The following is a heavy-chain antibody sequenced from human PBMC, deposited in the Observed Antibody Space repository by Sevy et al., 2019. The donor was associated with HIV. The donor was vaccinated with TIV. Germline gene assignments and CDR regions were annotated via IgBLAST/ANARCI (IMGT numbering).Heavy chain of an antibody. Sequence: GGSLRLSCTASGFTFDDYAMHWVRQVPGKGLEWVSGISWNSLSIAYADSVKGRFTMSRDNGKKSLYLQMDILRTEDTALYYCAKDISLYYYDTSDSAWGVVDIWGQGTMVTVSS. CDR1: GFTFDDYA. D-gene: IGHD3-22*01. CDR2: ISWNSLSI. J-gene: IGHJ3*02. CDR3: AKDISLYYYDTSDSAWGVVDI. V-gene: IGHV3-9*01.